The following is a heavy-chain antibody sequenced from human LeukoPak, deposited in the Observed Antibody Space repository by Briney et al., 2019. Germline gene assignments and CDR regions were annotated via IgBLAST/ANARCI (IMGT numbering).Heavy chain of an antibody. CDR3: ARRVHRLGSYSSHSDY. CDR2: IYPGDSDT. Sequence: PGESLKISWKGSGYSFTNYWIGWVRQMPGKGLEWMGIIYPGDSDTTYSPSFQGQVTISADKSISTAFLQWSSLKASDTAMYYCARRVHRLGSYSSHSDYWGQGTLVTVSS. D-gene: IGHD1-26*01. CDR1: GYSFTNYW. J-gene: IGHJ4*02. V-gene: IGHV5-51*01.